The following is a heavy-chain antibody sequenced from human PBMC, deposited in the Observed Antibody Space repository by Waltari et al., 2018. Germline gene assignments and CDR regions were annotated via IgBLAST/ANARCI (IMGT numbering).Heavy chain of an antibody. CDR1: GGSISSSSYY. CDR3: ARHGPYSSSWTRGAFDI. J-gene: IGHJ3*02. Sequence: QLQLQESGPGLVKPSETLSLTCTVSGGSISSSSYYWGWIRQPPGKGLEWIGSIYYSGSPYDNPPLKRRVTISVDTSKNQFSLKLSSVTAADTAVYYCARHGPYSSSWTRGAFDIWGQGTMVTGSS. V-gene: IGHV4-39*01. CDR2: IYYSGSP. D-gene: IGHD6-13*01.